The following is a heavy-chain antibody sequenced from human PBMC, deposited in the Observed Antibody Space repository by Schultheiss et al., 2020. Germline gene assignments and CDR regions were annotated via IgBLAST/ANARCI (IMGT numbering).Heavy chain of an antibody. Sequence: SETLSLTCAVYGGSFSGYYWSWIRQPPGKGLEWIGEINHSGSTNYNPSLKSRVTISVDTSKNQFSLKLSSVTAADTAVYYCARDVYYDILTGYYWVAWFDPWGKGTLVTVSS. CDR1: GGSFSGYY. CDR3: ARDVYYDILTGYYWVAWFDP. V-gene: IGHV4-34*01. J-gene: IGHJ5*02. D-gene: IGHD3-9*01. CDR2: INHSGST.